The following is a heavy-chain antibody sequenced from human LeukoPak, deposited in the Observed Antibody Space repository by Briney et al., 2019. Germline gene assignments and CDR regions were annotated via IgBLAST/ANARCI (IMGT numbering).Heavy chain of an antibody. CDR1: GITFTNFG. J-gene: IGHJ6*03. V-gene: IGHV3-48*04. CDR3: ARDRNYREGLVTIRYMDV. CDR2: IVGSTTTM. Sequence: GGSLRLSCAASGITFTNFGMNWVRQAPGKGLEWISYIVGSTTTMYYADSVKGRFTISRDNAKNSLYLQMNSLRVEDTAVYYCARDRNYREGLVTIRYMDVWGKGTTVTVSS. D-gene: IGHD3-16*02.